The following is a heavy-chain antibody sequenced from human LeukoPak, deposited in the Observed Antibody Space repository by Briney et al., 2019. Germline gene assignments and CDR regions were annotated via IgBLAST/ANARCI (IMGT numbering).Heavy chain of an antibody. Sequence: VASVKVSCKASGYTFTSYAMHWVRQAPGQRLEWMGWINAGNGNTKYSQKFQGRVTITRDTSASTAYMGLSSLRSEDTAVYYCARVSGVIAVAGTGGYWGQGTLVTVSS. J-gene: IGHJ4*02. D-gene: IGHD6-19*01. CDR3: ARVSGVIAVAGTGGY. CDR2: INAGNGNT. CDR1: GYTFTSYA. V-gene: IGHV1-3*01.